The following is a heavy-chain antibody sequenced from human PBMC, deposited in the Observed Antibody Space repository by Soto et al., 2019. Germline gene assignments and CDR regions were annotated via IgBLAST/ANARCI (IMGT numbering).Heavy chain of an antibody. V-gene: IGHV4-30-2*05. Sequence: SETLSLTCAVSGGSISSGGYSWSWIRQPPGKGLEWIGYIYYSGSTYYNPSLKSRVTISVDTSKNQFSLKLSSVTAADTAVYYCAREGSVVVPAAIRADWFDPWGQGTLVTVSS. J-gene: IGHJ5*02. CDR1: GGSISSGGYS. CDR3: AREGSVVVPAAIRADWFDP. CDR2: IYYSGST. D-gene: IGHD2-2*02.